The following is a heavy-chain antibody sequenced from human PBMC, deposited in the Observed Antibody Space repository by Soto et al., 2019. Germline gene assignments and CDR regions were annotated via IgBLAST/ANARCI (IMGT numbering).Heavy chain of an antibody. D-gene: IGHD2-21*01. Sequence: EVQLVESGGGLVQPGRSLRLSCVASGFTFDDYGMHWVRQDPGQGLEWVSGISWNSGRKGYGDSVKGRFTISRDNSKNSVYLQMGGVSIEDTALYYCAKDSLWGGDGEFDAFDSWGRGTMVIVSS. V-gene: IGHV3-9*01. J-gene: IGHJ3*02. CDR3: AKDSLWGGDGEFDAFDS. CDR1: GFTFDDYG. CDR2: ISWNSGRK.